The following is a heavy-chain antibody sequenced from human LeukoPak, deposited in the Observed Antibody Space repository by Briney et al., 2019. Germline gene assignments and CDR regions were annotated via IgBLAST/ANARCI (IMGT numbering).Heavy chain of an antibody. CDR3: ARAIYGDYSFDY. Sequence: GGSLRLSCAASGFTFGSYEMNWVRQAPGKGLEWVSYISSSGGTIYYADSVKGRFTISRDNSKNTVYLQMNSLTTEDTAVYYCARAIYGDYSFDYWGQGTLVTVSS. CDR2: ISSSGGTI. CDR1: GFTFGSYE. V-gene: IGHV3-48*03. D-gene: IGHD4-17*01. J-gene: IGHJ4*02.